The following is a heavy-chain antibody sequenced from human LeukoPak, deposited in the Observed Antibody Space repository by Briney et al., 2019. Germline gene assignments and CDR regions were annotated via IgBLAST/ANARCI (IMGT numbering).Heavy chain of an antibody. CDR3: ATPPQEYSSSRDDAFDI. CDR2: IIPIFGTA. V-gene: IGHV1-69*13. J-gene: IGHJ3*02. CDR1: GYTFTSYG. D-gene: IGHD6-13*01. Sequence: SVKVSCKASGYTFTSYGISWVRQAPGQGLEWMGGIIPIFGTANYAQKFQGRVTITADESTSTAYMELSSLRSEDTAVYYCATPPQEYSSSRDDAFDIWGQGTMVTVSS.